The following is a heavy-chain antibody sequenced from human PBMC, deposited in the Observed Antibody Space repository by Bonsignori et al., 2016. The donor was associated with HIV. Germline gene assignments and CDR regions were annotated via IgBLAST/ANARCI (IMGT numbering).Heavy chain of an antibody. J-gene: IGHJ4*02. CDR3: ARDGDTEFDY. Sequence: VRQAPGQGFEWMGWISAYNGNTNYAQKLQGRVTMTTDTSTSTAYMELRSLRSDDTAVYYCARDGDTEFDYWGQGTLVTVSS. V-gene: IGHV1-18*01. D-gene: IGHD2-21*01. CDR2: ISAYNGNT.